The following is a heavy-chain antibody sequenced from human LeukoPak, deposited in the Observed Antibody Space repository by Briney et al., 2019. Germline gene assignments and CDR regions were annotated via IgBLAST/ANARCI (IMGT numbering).Heavy chain of an antibody. D-gene: IGHD5-18*01. CDR1: GFTFSDYY. CDR3: ARSSTGYSYLYYGMDV. CDR2: ISSSGSTI. V-gene: IGHV3-11*01. Sequence: GGSLRLSCAASGFTFSDYYMSWIRQAPGKGLEWVSYISSSGSTIYYADSVKGGFTISRDNSKNTLYLQMNSLRAEDTAVYYCARSSTGYSYLYYGMDVWGQGTTVTVSS. J-gene: IGHJ6*02.